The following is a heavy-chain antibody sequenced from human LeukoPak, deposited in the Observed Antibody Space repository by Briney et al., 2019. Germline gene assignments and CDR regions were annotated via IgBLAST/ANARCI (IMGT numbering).Heavy chain of an antibody. V-gene: IGHV3-11*01. D-gene: IGHD6-19*01. CDR2: ISSSGSTI. J-gene: IGHJ5*02. Sequence: GGSLRLSCAASGFTFSDYYMSWIRQAPGKGLEWVSYISSSGSTIYYADSVKGRFTISRDNAKNSLYLQMNSLRAEDTAVYYCARQGYSSEAVWFDPWAREPWSPSPQ. CDR1: GFTFSDYY. CDR3: ARQGYSSEAVWFDP.